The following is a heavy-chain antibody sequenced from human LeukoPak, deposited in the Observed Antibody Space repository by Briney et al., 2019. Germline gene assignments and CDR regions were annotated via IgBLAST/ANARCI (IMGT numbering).Heavy chain of an antibody. CDR3: ARARGNTYGYFEY. CDR2: INGDASST. V-gene: IGHV3-74*01. D-gene: IGHD5-18*01. CDR1: GLTLSGYW. Sequence: GGSLRLSCAASGLTLSGYWMHWVRQAPGKGLVWGSRINGDASSTSYADSVKGRFTISRDNAKSTLYLQMNSLGVEDTAVYYCARARGNTYGYFEYWGQGTLVTASS. J-gene: IGHJ4*02.